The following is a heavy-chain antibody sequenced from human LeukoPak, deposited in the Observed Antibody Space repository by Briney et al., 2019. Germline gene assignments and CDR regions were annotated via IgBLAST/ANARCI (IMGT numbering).Heavy chain of an antibody. CDR3: ARRLKTGQNYFDY. D-gene: IGHD1-1*01. CDR1: GGSISSGGYY. J-gene: IGHJ4*02. Sequence: SETLSLTCTVSGGSISSGGYYWSWIRQHPGKGLEWIGYIYYSGSTYYNPSLKSRVTISVDTSKNQFSLRLSSVTAADTAVYYCARRLKTGQNYFDYWGQGTLATVSS. V-gene: IGHV4-31*03. CDR2: IYYSGST.